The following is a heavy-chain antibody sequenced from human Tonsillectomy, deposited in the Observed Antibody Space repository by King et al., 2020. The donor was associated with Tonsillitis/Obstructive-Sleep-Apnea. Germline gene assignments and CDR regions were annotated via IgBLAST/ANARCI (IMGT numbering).Heavy chain of an antibody. D-gene: IGHD3/OR15-3a*01. Sequence: VQLVESGGGLVKPGGSLRISSVASGFIFTSYSINGVGQAPGKGLEWSEYISSSGITISYEASVKGRFTISSDNAKNSLYLQMNSLRDEDTAHYYCARGPGLIDYWGQGTLVSVSS. CDR2: ISSSGITI. CDR3: ARGPGLIDY. J-gene: IGHJ4*02. V-gene: IGHV3-48*02. CDR1: GFIFTSYS.